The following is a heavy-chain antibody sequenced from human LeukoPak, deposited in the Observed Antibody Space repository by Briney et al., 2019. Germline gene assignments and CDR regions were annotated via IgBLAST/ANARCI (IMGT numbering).Heavy chain of an antibody. V-gene: IGHV1-69*13. Sequence: GASVKVSCKASGGTFSSYAISWVRQAPGQGLEWMGGIIPIFGTANYAQKFQGRVTITADESTSTAYMELSSLRSEDTAVYYCARADLIYDFWSGYYWGQGTLVTVSS. CDR3: ARADLIYDFWSGYY. D-gene: IGHD3-3*01. CDR2: IIPIFGTA. CDR1: GGTFSSYA. J-gene: IGHJ4*02.